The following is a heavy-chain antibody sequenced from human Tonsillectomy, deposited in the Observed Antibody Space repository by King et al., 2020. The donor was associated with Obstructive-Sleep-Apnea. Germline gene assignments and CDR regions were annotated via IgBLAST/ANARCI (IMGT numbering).Heavy chain of an antibody. D-gene: IGHD5-24*01. J-gene: IGHJ4*02. V-gene: IGHV1-69*01. CDR2: IIPIFVTA. Sequence: QLVQSGAEVKKPGSSVKVSCKASGGTFSSYAISWVRQAPGQGLEWMGGIIPIFVTANYAQKFQGSVTITADESTSTAYMELSSLVSEDTAVYYCARDPGRDGYKSPSSDYWGQGTLVTVSS. CDR1: GGTFSSYA. CDR3: ARDPGRDGYKSPSSDY.